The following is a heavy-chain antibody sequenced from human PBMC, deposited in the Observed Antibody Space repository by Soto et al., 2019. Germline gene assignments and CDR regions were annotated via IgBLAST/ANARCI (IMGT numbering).Heavy chain of an antibody. J-gene: IGHJ4*02. CDR2: ISYDGSNK. Sequence: QVQLVESGGGVVQPGRSLRLSCAASGFTFSSYAMHWVRQAPGKGLEWVAVISYDGSNKYYADSVKGRFTISRDDSKNTRYLQRSSLRAEDTAVDYCAREQVRCGGDCYRVDYWGQGTLVSVSS. D-gene: IGHD2-21*02. CDR1: GFTFSSYA. V-gene: IGHV3-30-3*01. CDR3: AREQVRCGGDCYRVDY.